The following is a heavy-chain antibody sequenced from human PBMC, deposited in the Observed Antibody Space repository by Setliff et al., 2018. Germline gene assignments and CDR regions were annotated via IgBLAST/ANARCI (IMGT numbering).Heavy chain of an antibody. J-gene: IGHJ6*03. Sequence: PSETLSLTCAVYGGSFSGYFWSWIRQPPGRGLEWIGEINDRGSTYYSPSLKSRVTMSIDTSKNQFSLNLSSVTAADTAVYYCARQPYSTTYYYYYYYMDVWGKGTTVTVSS. V-gene: IGHV4-34*01. D-gene: IGHD6-13*01. CDR3: ARQPYSTTYYYYYYYMDV. CDR1: GGSFSGYF. CDR2: INDRGST.